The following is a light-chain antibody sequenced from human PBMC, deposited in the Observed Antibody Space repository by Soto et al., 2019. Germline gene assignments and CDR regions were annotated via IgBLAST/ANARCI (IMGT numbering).Light chain of an antibody. V-gene: IGLV1-40*01. J-gene: IGLJ1*01. Sequence: QSVLTQPPSVSGAPGQRVTISCTRSSSNIGAGYDVHWYQQLPGTAPKLLIYGNSNRPSGVPDRFSGSKSGTSASLAITGLQAEDEADYYCQSYDSSLSLYVFGTGTKLTVL. CDR1: SSNIGAGYD. CDR3: QSYDSSLSLYV. CDR2: GNS.